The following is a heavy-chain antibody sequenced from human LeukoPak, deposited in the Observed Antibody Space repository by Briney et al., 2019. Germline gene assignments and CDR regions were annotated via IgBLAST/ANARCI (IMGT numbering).Heavy chain of an antibody. J-gene: IGHJ4*02. CDR3: ARERLQRTWDRNRSGWYRALGY. V-gene: IGHV1-2*02. CDR2: INPNSGGT. CDR1: GYTFTGYY. Sequence: GASVKVSCKASGYTFTGYYMHWVRQAPGQGFEWMGWINPNSGGTNYAQKFQGRVTMTRDTSISTAYMELSRLRSDDTAVYYCARERLQRTWDRNRSGWYRALGYWGQGTLVTVSS. D-gene: IGHD6-19*01.